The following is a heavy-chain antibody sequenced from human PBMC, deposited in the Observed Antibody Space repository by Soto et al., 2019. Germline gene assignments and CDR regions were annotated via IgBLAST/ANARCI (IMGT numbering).Heavy chain of an antibody. Sequence: KTGGSLRLSCAASGFTFSSYSMNWVRQAPGKGLEWVSSISSSSSYIYYADSVKGRFTISRDNAKNSLYLQMNSLRAEYTAVYYCASDTYCGGDCYSRSLEYWGQGNLVTVS. CDR3: ASDTYCGGDCYSRSLEY. J-gene: IGHJ4*02. D-gene: IGHD2-21*02. CDR1: GFTFSSYS. CDR2: ISSSSSYI. V-gene: IGHV3-21*01.